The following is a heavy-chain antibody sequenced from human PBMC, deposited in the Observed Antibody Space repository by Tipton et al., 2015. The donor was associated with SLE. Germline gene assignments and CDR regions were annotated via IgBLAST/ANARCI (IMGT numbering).Heavy chain of an antibody. CDR2: IYYSGST. CDR3: ARMGDDCSSTSCYYYMDV. J-gene: IGHJ6*03. V-gene: IGHV4-59*01. CDR1: GGSISSYY. D-gene: IGHD2-2*01. Sequence: TLSLTCSVSGGSISSYYWSWIRQPPGKGLEWIGYIYYSGSTNYSPSLKSRVTISVDTSKDQFSLKLSSVTAADTAVYYCARMGDDCSSTSCYYYMDVWGKGTTVTVSS.